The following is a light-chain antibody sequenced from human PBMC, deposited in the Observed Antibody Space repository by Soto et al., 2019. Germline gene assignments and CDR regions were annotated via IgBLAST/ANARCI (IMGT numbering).Light chain of an antibody. J-gene: IGKJ5*01. Sequence: EIVLTQSPGTLSLSPGERATLSCRASQSISSSFLAWYQQKPGQAPRLIILGAYTRATGIPARFSGSGSGTEFTLSISSLQSEDFAVYYCKQYKEWPPFTFGQGTRLEIK. CDR3: KQYKEWPPFT. V-gene: IGKV3-15*01. CDR1: QSISSS. CDR2: GAY.